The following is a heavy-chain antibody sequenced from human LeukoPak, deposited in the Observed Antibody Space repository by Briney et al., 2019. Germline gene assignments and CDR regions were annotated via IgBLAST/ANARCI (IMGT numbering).Heavy chain of an antibody. J-gene: IGHJ4*02. Sequence: GGSLRLSCAASGFTFSSYSMNWVRQAPGKGLEWVSYISSSSSTIYYADSGKGRFTISRDNAKNSLYLQMNSLRAEDTAVYYCARLAGVHDYSNYGQFDYWGQGTLVTVSS. CDR1: GFTFSSYS. CDR3: ARLAGVHDYSNYGQFDY. V-gene: IGHV3-48*01. CDR2: ISSSSSTI. D-gene: IGHD4-11*01.